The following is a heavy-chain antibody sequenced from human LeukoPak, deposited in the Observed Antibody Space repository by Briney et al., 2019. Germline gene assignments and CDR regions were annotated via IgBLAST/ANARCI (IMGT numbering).Heavy chain of an antibody. D-gene: IGHD3-16*01. CDR1: GYTLFTFG. V-gene: IGHV1-18*01. J-gene: IGHJ4*02. Sequence: RAAVKVSCKASGYTLFTFGVSWVRQARGRGLEWMGWISAYNGVTNYVQRLQGRVTMTTDTSTSTAYMELRSLTSDDTAVYYCARWGDGLDYWGQGTLVTVSS. CDR3: ARWGDGLDY. CDR2: ISAYNGVT.